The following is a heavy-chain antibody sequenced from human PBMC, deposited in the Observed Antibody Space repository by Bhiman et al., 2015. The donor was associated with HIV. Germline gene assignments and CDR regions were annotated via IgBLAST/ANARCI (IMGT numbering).Heavy chain of an antibody. CDR3: ASRYCTHGACYFLDS. CDR2: ISYDGSTK. J-gene: IGHJ4*02. CDR1: GFTFSTYA. D-gene: IGHD2-8*01. Sequence: QVQLVESGGGVVQPGRSLRLSCAASGFTFSTYALHWVRQAPGKGLEWVAVISYDGSTKFYADSVKGRFTISRDNSKNTLYLQMNSLRVEDTAVYYCASRYCTHGACYFLDSWGQGTLVTVSS. V-gene: IGHV3-30-3*01.